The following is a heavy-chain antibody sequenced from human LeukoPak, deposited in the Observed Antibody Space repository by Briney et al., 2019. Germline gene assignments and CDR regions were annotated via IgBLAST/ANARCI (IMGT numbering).Heavy chain of an antibody. CDR3: AVLRYLDWYDYFDY. D-gene: IGHD3-9*01. CDR2: IIPIFGTA. Sequence: ASVKVSCKASGGTFSSYAISWVRQAPGQGLEWMGGIIPIFGTANYAQKFQGRVTITADESTSTAYMELSSLRSEDTAVYYCAVLRYLDWYDYFDYWGQGTLVTVSS. J-gene: IGHJ4*02. V-gene: IGHV1-69*01. CDR1: GGTFSSYA.